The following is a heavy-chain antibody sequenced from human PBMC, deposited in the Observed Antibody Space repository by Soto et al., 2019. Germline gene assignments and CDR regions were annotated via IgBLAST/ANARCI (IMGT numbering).Heavy chain of an antibody. CDR2: IYYSGNS. CDR3: AIPSGQIVGAPWPSS. Sequence: PSETLSLTCTVSGGSISTSVYYWGWIRQPPGRGLEWMGNIYYSGNSYYNPSLKSRVTISVDTSKNQFSLKLSSVTAADTAVYYCAIPSGQIVGAPWPSSWGQGTLVTVS. D-gene: IGHD1-26*01. CDR1: GGSISTSVYY. V-gene: IGHV4-39*01. J-gene: IGHJ4*02.